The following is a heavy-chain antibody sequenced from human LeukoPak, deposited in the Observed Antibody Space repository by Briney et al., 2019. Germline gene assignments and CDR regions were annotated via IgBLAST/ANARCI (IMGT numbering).Heavy chain of an antibody. D-gene: IGHD5-24*01. CDR2: INHSGST. J-gene: IGHJ6*02. CDR1: GGSFSGYY. CDR3: ARLREKGRWYYYGMDV. V-gene: IGHV4-34*01. Sequence: KPSETLSLTCAVYGGSFSGYYWSWIRQPPGKGLEWIGEINHSGSTNYNPSLKSRVTVSVDTSKNQFSLKLSSVTAADTAVYYCARLREKGRWYYYGMDVWGQGTTVTVSS.